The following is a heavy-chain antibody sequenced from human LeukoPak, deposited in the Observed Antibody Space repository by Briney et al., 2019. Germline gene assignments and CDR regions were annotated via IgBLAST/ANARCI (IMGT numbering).Heavy chain of an antibody. CDR3: ARAPPYGSGWSKGVLDY. CDR1: GGSFSGYY. J-gene: IGHJ4*02. Sequence: SETLSLTCAVYGGSFSGYYWSWIRQPPGKGLEWIGEINHSGSTNYNPSLKSRVTISVEKSKNQVSLILSPVTAADTAVYYCARAPPYGSGWSKGVLDYWGQGTLVTVSS. V-gene: IGHV4-34*01. CDR2: INHSGST. D-gene: IGHD6-19*01.